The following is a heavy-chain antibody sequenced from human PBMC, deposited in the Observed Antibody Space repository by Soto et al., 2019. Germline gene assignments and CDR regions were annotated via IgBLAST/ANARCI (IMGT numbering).Heavy chain of an antibody. J-gene: IGHJ4*02. V-gene: IGHV4-31*03. CDR3: ASEMYTTSFDF. Sequence: SETLSLTCSVSGVSISNGGYYWNWIRQHPGKGLEWIGYIDDTGATYYNPSLRSRVSMSVDTSRNQFSLRLTSVTAADTAIYYCASEMYTTSFDFCGTGPLVTVSS. D-gene: IGHD2-2*01. CDR2: IDDTGAT. CDR1: GVSISNGGYY.